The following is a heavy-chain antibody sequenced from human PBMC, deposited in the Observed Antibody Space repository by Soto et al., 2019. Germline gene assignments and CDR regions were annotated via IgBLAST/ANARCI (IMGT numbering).Heavy chain of an antibody. V-gene: IGHV3-23*01. D-gene: IGHD3-3*01. CDR1: GITFSSYA. CDR3: AKDTRHDFWSA. J-gene: IGHJ4*02. Sequence: EVQLLESGGGLVQPGGSLRLSYAASGITFSSYAMSWVRQAPGKGLEWVPAISGSGGSTYYADTVKGRFTISRDNSKNTLYLQMNSLRAEDTAVYYCAKDTRHDFWSAWGQGTLVTVSS. CDR2: ISGSGGST.